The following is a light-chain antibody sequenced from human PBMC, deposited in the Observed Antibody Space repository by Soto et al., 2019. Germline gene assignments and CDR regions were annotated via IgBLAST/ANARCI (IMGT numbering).Light chain of an antibody. CDR2: DVS. Sequence: QSALTQPASVSGSPGQSITIFCAGTSSDVDYYTYVSWYQQHPGKAPKLIIYDVSDRPSGVSSRFSGSKSGNTASLTISGLQAEDEADYFCSSYTSSSTVLFGGGTKLTVL. J-gene: IGLJ2*01. CDR3: SSYTSSSTVL. V-gene: IGLV2-14*01. CDR1: SSDVDYYTY.